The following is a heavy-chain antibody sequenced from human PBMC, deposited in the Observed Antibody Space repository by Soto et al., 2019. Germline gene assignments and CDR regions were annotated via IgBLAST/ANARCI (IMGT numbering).Heavy chain of an antibody. Sequence: KVSCQASGGTFSSYTICWVRKAPGQGLEWMGRIIPILGIANYAQKFQGRVTITADKSTSTAYRELSSLRSEDTAVYYCARGCENSSSCNWFDPWGHGTLVT. CDR1: GGTFSSYT. CDR3: ARGCENSSSCNWFDP. J-gene: IGHJ5*02. D-gene: IGHD6-13*01. V-gene: IGHV1-69*02. CDR2: IIPILGIA.